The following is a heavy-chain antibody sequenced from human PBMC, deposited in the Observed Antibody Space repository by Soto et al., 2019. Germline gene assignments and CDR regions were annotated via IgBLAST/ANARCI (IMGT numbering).Heavy chain of an antibody. V-gene: IGHV1-24*01. CDR2: FDPEDGET. D-gene: IGHD4-17*01. Sequence: ASVKVSCKVSGYTLTELSMHWVRQAPGKGLEWMGGFDPEDGETIYAQKFQGRVTMTEDTSTDTAYMELSSLRSEDTAVYYCATRTLENYGGREPFSFYFDYWGPGTLVTVS. J-gene: IGHJ4*02. CDR1: GYTLTELS. CDR3: ATRTLENYGGREPFSFYFDY.